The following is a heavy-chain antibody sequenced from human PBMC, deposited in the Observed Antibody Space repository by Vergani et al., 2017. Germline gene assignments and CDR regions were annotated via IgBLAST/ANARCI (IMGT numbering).Heavy chain of an antibody. CDR1: GYTFTGYY. CDR2: INPSGGST. J-gene: IGHJ4*02. V-gene: IGHV1-46*01. Sequence: QVQLVQSGAEVKKPGASVKVSCKASGYTFTGYYMHWVRQAPGQGLEWMGWINPSGGSTSYAQKFQGRVTMTRDTSTSTVYMELSSLRSEDTAVYYCASCRGGSCYFFDYWGQGTLVTVSS. CDR3: ASCRGGSCYFFDY. D-gene: IGHD2-15*01.